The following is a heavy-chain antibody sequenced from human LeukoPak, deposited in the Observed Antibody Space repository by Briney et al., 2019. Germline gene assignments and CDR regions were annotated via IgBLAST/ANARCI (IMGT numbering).Heavy chain of an antibody. CDR1: GGSISSGGYS. V-gene: IGHV4-30-2*01. CDR3: ARGRRDGYLRLAFSAFDI. J-gene: IGHJ3*02. D-gene: IGHD5-24*01. Sequence: PSETLSLTCAVSGGSISSGGYSWSWIRQPPGKGLEWIGYIYHSGSTYYNPSLKSRVTISVDRSKNQFSLKLSSVTAADTAVYYCARGRRDGYLRLAFSAFDIWGQGTMVTVSS. CDR2: IYHSGST.